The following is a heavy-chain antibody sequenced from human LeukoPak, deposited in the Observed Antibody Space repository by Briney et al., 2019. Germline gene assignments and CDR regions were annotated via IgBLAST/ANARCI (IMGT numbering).Heavy chain of an antibody. CDR3: ASGNYGRGAFDI. Sequence: GGSLRLSCAVAGLTLSDHYMDWVRQAPGKGLEWVGRVPKNAHSSTTEYATSVKGRFTISRDDSKNLLYLQMNSLQTEDAAVYYCASGNYGRGAFDIWGQGTMVTVSS. J-gene: IGHJ3*02. CDR2: VPKNAHSSTT. CDR1: GLTLSDHY. D-gene: IGHD3-16*01. V-gene: IGHV3-72*01.